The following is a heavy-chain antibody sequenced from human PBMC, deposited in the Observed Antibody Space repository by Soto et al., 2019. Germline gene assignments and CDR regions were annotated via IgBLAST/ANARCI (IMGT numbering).Heavy chain of an antibody. CDR3: AKNQGVELVPLATVDWFDP. J-gene: IGHJ5*02. V-gene: IGHV3-23*01. CDR1: GFIFENFG. CDR2: ISGSGFKK. D-gene: IGHD1-26*01. Sequence: GGSLRLSCAASGFIFENFGMSWVRQAPGKGLEWISSISGSGFKKYYADSVKGRFTNSRDNSKSTVYLELNNLSAEDTAVYHCAKNQGVELVPLATVDWFDPWGQGSVVTVSS.